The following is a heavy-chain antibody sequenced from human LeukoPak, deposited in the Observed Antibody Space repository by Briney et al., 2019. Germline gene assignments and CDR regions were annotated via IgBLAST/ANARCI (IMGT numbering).Heavy chain of an antibody. J-gene: IGHJ3*02. D-gene: IGHD6-13*01. CDR2: IYYSGST. V-gene: IGHV4-59*12. CDR3: ARTAAGHGDAFDI. CDR1: GGSISSYY. Sequence: SETLSLTCTVSGGSISSYYWSWIRQPPGKGLEWIGYIYYSGSTNYNPSLKSRVTISVDTSKNQFSLKLSSVTAADTAVYYCARTAAGHGDAFDIWGQGTMVTVSS.